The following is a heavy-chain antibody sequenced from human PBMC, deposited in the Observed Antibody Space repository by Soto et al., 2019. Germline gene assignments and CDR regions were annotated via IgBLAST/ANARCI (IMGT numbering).Heavy chain of an antibody. CDR2: IYYSGST. CDR3: ARETYYDSSGLDY. CDR1: GGSINNYY. Sequence: LSLTCTVSGGSINNYYWSWIRQPPGKGLEWIGYIYYSGSTNYNPSLKSRVTTSVDTSKNQFSLKLSSVTAADTAVYYCARETYYDSSGLDYWGQGTLVTVSS. D-gene: IGHD3-22*01. J-gene: IGHJ4*02. V-gene: IGHV4-59*01.